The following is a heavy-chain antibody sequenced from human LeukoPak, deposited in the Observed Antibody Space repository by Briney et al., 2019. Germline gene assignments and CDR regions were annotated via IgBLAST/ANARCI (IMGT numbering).Heavy chain of an antibody. D-gene: IGHD2-8*02. Sequence: PSETLSLTCTVSGGSISSYYWSWIRQPPGKGLEWIGYIYYSGSTNYNPSLKSRVTISVDTSKNQFSLKLSSVTAADTAVYYCARDRSLLGNNWFDPWGQGTLVTVSS. J-gene: IGHJ5*02. CDR1: GGSISSYY. V-gene: IGHV4-59*12. CDR2: IYYSGST. CDR3: ARDRSLLGNNWFDP.